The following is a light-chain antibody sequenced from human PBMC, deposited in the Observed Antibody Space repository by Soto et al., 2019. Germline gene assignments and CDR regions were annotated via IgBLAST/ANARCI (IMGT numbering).Light chain of an antibody. CDR1: NSDVGGYNY. J-gene: IGLJ1*01. V-gene: IGLV2-11*01. CDR3: CSSYGGSYSYV. CDR2: DVT. Sequence: QSALTQPRSASGSPGQSVTISCTGTNSDVGGYNYVSWYQHHPGKAPKLIIYDVTKRPSGVPGRFSGSKSGNTASLTISGLQAEDEADYYCCSSYGGSYSYVFGTGTKVTVL.